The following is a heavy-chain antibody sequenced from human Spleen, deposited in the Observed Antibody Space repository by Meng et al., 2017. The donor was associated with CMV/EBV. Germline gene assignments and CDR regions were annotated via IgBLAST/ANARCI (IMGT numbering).Heavy chain of an antibody. CDR3: AKVVGYYYYGMDV. V-gene: IGHV3-33*06. CDR1: DITFINYN. D-gene: IGHD1-26*01. Sequence: GESLKISCVASDITFINYNMNWVRQAPGKGLEWVAVIWYDGSNKYYADSVKGRFTISRDNSKNTLYLQMNSLRAEDTAVYYCAKVVGYYYYGMDVWGQGTTVTVSS. CDR2: IWYDGSNK. J-gene: IGHJ6*02.